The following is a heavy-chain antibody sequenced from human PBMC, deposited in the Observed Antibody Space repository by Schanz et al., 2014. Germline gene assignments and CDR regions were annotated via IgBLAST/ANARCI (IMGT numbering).Heavy chain of an antibody. CDR1: GFTFSSYA. CDR2: ISGSGGST. D-gene: IGHD2-21*01. Sequence: EVQLLESGGGLVQPGGSLRLSCAASGFTFSSYAMSWVRQAPGKGLEWVSAISGSGGSTYYADSVKGRFTISRDNSKNTLYLQMNSLRAEDTAVYFCARRKSDYGGPRDWFDPWGQGILVTVSS. CDR3: ARRKSDYGGPRDWFDP. V-gene: IGHV3-23*01. J-gene: IGHJ5*02.